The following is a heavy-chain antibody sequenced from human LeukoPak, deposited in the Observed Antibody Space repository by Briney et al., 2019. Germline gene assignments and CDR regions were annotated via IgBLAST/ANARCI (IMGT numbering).Heavy chain of an antibody. J-gene: IGHJ6*03. Sequence: SETLSLTCAVYGGSFSGYYWSWIRQPPGKGLEWIGEINHSGSTNYNPSLKSRVTISVDTSKNQFSLKLSSVTAADTAVYYCARLRPGRDGYNRHYYYYMDVWGKGTTVTISS. CDR2: INHSGST. CDR3: ARLRPGRDGYNRHYYYYMDV. CDR1: GGSFSGYY. V-gene: IGHV4-34*01. D-gene: IGHD5-24*01.